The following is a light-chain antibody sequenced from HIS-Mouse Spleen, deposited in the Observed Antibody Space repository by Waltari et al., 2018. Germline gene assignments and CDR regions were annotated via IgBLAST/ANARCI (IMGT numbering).Light chain of an antibody. J-gene: IGLJ2*01. CDR1: ALPKKY. CDR3: YSTDSSGNHRV. Sequence: SYDLPQPPSVSVSPRQTPRTTSSGAALPKKYAYWYQQKSGQAPVMVIYADSKRPSGIPGRFSGSSSGTMATLTISGAQVEDEADYYCYSTDSSGNHRVFGGGTKLTVL. V-gene: IGLV3-10*01. CDR2: ADS.